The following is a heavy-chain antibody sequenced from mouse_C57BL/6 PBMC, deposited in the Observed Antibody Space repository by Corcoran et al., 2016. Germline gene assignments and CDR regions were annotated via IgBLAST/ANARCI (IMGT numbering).Heavy chain of an antibody. CDR2: INTYSGVP. CDR3: ARWDYYGSGGFAY. Sequence: QIQLVQSGPELKKPGETVKISCKASGYTFTNYGMSWVKQAPGKGLKWMGWINTYSGVPTYADDFKGRFAFSLETSASTAYLQINNLKNEDTATYFCARWDYYGSGGFAYWGQGTLVTVSA. V-gene: IGHV9-3*01. D-gene: IGHD1-1*01. J-gene: IGHJ3*01. CDR1: GYTFTNYG.